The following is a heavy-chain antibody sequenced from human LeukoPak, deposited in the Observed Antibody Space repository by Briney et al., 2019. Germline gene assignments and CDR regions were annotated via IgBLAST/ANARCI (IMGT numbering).Heavy chain of an antibody. CDR2: GIPMFGPP. V-gene: IGHV1-69*06. CDR3: AREALEGGFCRSSSCYRFYFDY. J-gene: IGHJ4*02. Sequence: GASVTLSCKASGDTFTMYVISWGRQGPGRGLGWMGRGIPMFGPPNYAQKFQGRVTITSDKSTTTAYLELSSLRSEDTDVYYCAREALEGGFCRSSSCYRFYFDYWGQGALVTVSS. CDR1: GDTFTMYV. D-gene: IGHD2-2*02.